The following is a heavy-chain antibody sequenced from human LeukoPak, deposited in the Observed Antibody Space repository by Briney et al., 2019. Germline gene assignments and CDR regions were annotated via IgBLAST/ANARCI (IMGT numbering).Heavy chain of an antibody. V-gene: IGHV3-23*01. CDR2: IGGSGTRT. CDR1: GFTFSTYA. CDR3: AKDSSWARVTSFDY. J-gene: IGHJ4*02. Sequence: GGSLRLSCAASGFTFSTYAMTWVRQAPGKGLEWVSGIGGSGTRTYYADSVKGRFTISRDNSKNTLYLQMNSLRDEHTDVYYCAKDSSWARVTSFDYWGQGTLVTVSS. D-gene: IGHD4-17*01.